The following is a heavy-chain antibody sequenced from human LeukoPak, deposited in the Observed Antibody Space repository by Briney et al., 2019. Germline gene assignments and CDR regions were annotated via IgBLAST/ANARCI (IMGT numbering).Heavy chain of an antibody. CDR2: IYYSGST. Sequence: SETLSLTCTVSGGSIRNYYWSWIRQPPGKGLEWIGYIYYSGSTYYNPSLKSRVTISVDTSKNQFSLKLSSVTAAVTAVYYCAREAPISDSGNYYKSLGYWGQGTLVTVSS. CDR1: GGSIRNYY. V-gene: IGHV4-59*12. J-gene: IGHJ4*02. CDR3: AREAPISDSGNYYKSLGY. D-gene: IGHD3-10*01.